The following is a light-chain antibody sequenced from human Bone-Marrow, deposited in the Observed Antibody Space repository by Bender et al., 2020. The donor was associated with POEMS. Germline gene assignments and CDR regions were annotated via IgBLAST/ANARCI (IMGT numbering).Light chain of an antibody. CDR2: EVN. CDR3: SSYTTNNWI. CDR1: STAFGDYNR. Sequence: QSALTQPPSASGSPGQSVTISCTGTSTAFGDYNRVSWYHQPPGTAPKLLIYEVNNRPSGVPDRFSGSKSGNTASLTISGLRTEDEGDYFCSSYTTNNWIFGGGTKLTVL. V-gene: IGLV2-18*02. J-gene: IGLJ2*01.